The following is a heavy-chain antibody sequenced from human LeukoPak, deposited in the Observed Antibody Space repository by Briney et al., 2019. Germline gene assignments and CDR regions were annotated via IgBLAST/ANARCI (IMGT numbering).Heavy chain of an antibody. D-gene: IGHD6-13*01. Sequence: PGGSLRLSCAVSGFTFSSYAMHWVRQAPGKGLVWVSRLNSDGSSTNYADSVKGRFTVSRDNAKNSLYLQMDRLRAEDTAVYYCARDLVVPKTVIAAAGTKGCLGYWGQGTLVTVSS. CDR3: ARDLVVPKTVIAAAGTKGCLGY. CDR2: LNSDGSST. V-gene: IGHV3-74*01. J-gene: IGHJ4*02. CDR1: GFTFSSYA.